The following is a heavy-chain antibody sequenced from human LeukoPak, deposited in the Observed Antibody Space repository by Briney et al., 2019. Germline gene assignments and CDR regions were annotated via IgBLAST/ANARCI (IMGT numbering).Heavy chain of an antibody. CDR2: ISAYNGNT. CDR1: GYTFTSYG. D-gene: IGHD4-17*01. CDR3: ARALYDYGDYDFDY. V-gene: IGHV1-18*01. Sequence: ASVKVSCKASGYTFTSYGISWVRQAPGRGLEWMGWISAYNGNTNYAQKLQGRVTMTTDTSTSTAYMELRSLRSDDTAVYYCARALYDYGDYDFDYWGQGTLVTVSS. J-gene: IGHJ4*02.